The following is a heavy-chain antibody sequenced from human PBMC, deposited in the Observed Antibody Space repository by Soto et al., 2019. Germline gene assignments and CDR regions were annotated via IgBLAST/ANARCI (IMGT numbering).Heavy chain of an antibody. J-gene: IGHJ4*02. D-gene: IGHD3-3*01. V-gene: IGHV3-23*01. CDR2: ISGSGGST. CDR3: AKDGYGRITIFGVVWNYFDY. CDR1: GFTFSSYA. Sequence: VSLRLSCAASGFTFSSYAMSWVRQAPGKGLEWVSAISGSGGSTYYADSVKGRFTISRDNSKNTLYLQMNSLRAEDTAVYYCAKDGYGRITIFGVVWNYFDYWGQGTLVTVSS.